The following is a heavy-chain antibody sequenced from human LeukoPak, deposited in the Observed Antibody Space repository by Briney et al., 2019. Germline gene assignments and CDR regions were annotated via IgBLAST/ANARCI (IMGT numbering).Heavy chain of an antibody. CDR2: INHSGST. CDR3: ATEPGYCSGGRCYGGWFDP. D-gene: IGHD2-15*01. V-gene: IGHV4-34*01. J-gene: IGHJ5*02. Sequence: SETLSLTCAVYGGSFSGYYWSWIRQAPGKGLEWIGEINHSGSTNYNPSLKSRVTISVDTSKNQFSLKLSSVTAADTAVYYCATEPGYCSGGRCYGGWFDPWGEGTLVTASS. CDR1: GGSFSGYY.